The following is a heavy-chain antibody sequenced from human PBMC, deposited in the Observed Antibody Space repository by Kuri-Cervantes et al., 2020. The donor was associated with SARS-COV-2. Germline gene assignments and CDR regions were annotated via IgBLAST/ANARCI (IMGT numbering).Heavy chain of an antibody. V-gene: IGHV1-69*13. CDR2: IIPIFGTA. D-gene: IGHD4-17*01. J-gene: IGHJ6*02. CDR1: GGTFSSYA. Sequence: SVKVSCKASGGTFSSYAISWVRQAPGQGLEWMGGIIPIFGTANYAQKFQGRVTITADESTSTAYMELSSLRSEDTAVYYCASNYGDYVREYYYYGMDVWGQGNGHRLL. CDR3: ASNYGDYVREYYYYGMDV.